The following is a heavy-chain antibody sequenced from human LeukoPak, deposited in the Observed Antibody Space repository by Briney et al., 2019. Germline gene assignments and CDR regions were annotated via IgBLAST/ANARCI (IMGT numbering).Heavy chain of an antibody. J-gene: IGHJ5*02. D-gene: IGHD1-26*01. V-gene: IGHV3-30*18. Sequence: GGSLRLSCAASGFTFSSYGMHWVRQAPGKGLEWVAVISYDGSNKYYADSVKGRFTISRDNSKNTLYLQMNSLRAEDTSVYYCAKDHRPFLRGGSCYPNRFDPRGQG. CDR3: AKDHRPFLRGGSCYPNRFDP. CDR2: ISYDGSNK. CDR1: GFTFSSYG.